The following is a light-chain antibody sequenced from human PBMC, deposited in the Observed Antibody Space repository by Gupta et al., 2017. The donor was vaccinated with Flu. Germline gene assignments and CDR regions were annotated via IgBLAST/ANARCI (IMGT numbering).Light chain of an antibody. Sequence: DIQMTQSPSSLSASVGDRVTITCRASRGIRNGLAWYQQKPGKAPNRLIYAASTLQPGVPSRFSGSGFGTEFTLTISSLQPEDFATYYCLQYNSFRTCGQGTKVEIK. CDR2: AAS. V-gene: IGKV1-17*01. J-gene: IGKJ1*01. CDR1: RGIRNG. CDR3: LQYNSFRT.